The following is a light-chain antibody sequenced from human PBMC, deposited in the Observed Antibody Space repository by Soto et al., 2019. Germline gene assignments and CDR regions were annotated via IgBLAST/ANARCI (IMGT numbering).Light chain of an antibody. V-gene: IGLV1-47*01. CDR3: ATWDGXLXXXV. J-gene: IGLJ2*01. CDR1: NSNIGSNS. Sequence: QSVLTQPPSVSGTPGQRVSISCSGSNSNIGSNSVSWYQQLPGTAPKLLIYSNDQRPSGVTDRFSGSKSGTSASLAVSGLRSEDEADYHCATWDGXLXXXVFGGGX. CDR2: SND.